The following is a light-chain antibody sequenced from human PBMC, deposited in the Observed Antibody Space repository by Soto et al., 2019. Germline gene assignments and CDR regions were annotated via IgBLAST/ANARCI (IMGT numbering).Light chain of an antibody. CDR2: GAS. CDR1: QSVGNNY. V-gene: IGKV3-20*01. CDR3: QHCGYSQT. J-gene: IGKJ1*01. Sequence: EIVLTQSPGTLSSSQGGRATLSYTASQSVGNNYLSWYQQRPRQAPRLRIYGASSTATGIRDRFSGSGSGTDFALIISRLEPVDFAVYDCQHCGYSQTFGQGTKLEIK.